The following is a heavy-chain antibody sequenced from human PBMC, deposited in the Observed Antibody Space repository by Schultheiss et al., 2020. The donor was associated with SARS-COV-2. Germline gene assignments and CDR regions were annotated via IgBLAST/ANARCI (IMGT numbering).Heavy chain of an antibody. CDR1: GFTFSSYW. D-gene: IGHD6-13*01. CDR2: ISWDSGIT. CDR3: AKDKSRQQLALED. Sequence: GGSLRLSCAASGFTFSSYWMHWVRQAPGKGLEWVAGISWDSGITGYADSVMGRFSISRDNAKKSLFLQMNSLRSEDTAFYYCAKDKSRQQLALEDWGPGTLVTVSS. J-gene: IGHJ4*02. V-gene: IGHV3-9*01.